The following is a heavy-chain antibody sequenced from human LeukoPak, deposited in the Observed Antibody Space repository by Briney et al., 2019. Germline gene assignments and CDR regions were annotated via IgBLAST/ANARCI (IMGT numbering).Heavy chain of an antibody. CDR3: ASLRERSYYARGFDY. CDR1: GVSISSSSYY. CDR2: IYYSGST. Sequence: SETLSLTCTVSGVSISSSSYYWGWIRQTPGKGLEWIGSIYYSGSTFYSPSLKSRVTISVDTSKNQFSLKLSSVTAADTAVYYCASLRERSYYARGFDYWGQGTLVTVSS. V-gene: IGHV4-39*01. D-gene: IGHD1-26*01. J-gene: IGHJ4*02.